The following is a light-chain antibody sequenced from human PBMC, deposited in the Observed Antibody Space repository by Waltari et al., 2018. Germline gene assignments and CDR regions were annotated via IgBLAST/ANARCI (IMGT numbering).Light chain of an antibody. CDR3: QQGNSYPLT. CDR2: YAN. Sequence: DIQMSQSPSSLSASVGDRVTIPCRAGQGISSYLNWYQQKPGKAPKLLIYYANTLASGVPSRFSGSGSGTEFTLTISSLQPEDFATYYCQQGNSYPLTFGGGTKVEIK. J-gene: IGKJ4*01. CDR1: QGISSY. V-gene: IGKV1-9*01.